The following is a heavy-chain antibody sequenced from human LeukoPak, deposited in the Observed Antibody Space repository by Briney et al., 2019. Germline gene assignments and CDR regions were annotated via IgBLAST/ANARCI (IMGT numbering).Heavy chain of an antibody. J-gene: IGHJ4*02. CDR1: GFTFSSYG. Sequence: GGSLRLSCAASGFTFSSYGMHWVRQAPGKGLEWVAVIWYDGSNKYYADSVKGRLAISRDNSKNTLYLQMNSLRDEDTAVYYCARALTFDSWGQGTLVTVSS. CDR3: ARALTFDS. V-gene: IGHV3-33*01. CDR2: IWYDGSNK. D-gene: IGHD2-21*02.